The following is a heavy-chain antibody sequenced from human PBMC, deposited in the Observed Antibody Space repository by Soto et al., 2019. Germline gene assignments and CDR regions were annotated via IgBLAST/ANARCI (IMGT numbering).Heavy chain of an antibody. V-gene: IGHV4-31*03. D-gene: IGHD1-26*01. CDR3: ASGNVGPRSGGGMDV. Sequence: PLSLPCTVSGGPISRGGYYWNWLGQGPVKGLECIAYIYYSGSTYYTPSLKSRLTIAVDTSKFQFSLKLASVTAADKALYYCASGNVGPRSGGGMDVVGQGIMVIVSS. J-gene: IGHJ6*02. CDR1: GGPISRGGYY. CDR2: IYYSGST.